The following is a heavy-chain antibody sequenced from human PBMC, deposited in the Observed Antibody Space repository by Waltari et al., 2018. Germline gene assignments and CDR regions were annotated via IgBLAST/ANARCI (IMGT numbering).Heavy chain of an antibody. CDR3: ARPTVTTYGAFDI. J-gene: IGHJ3*02. CDR1: GFNVSSKY. CDR2: IYSGGST. V-gene: IGHV3-53*01. D-gene: IGHD4-17*01. Sequence: EVQLVESGGGLIQPGGSLRLSCAASGFNVSSKYMSWVRQAPGKGLEWVSVIYSGGSTYYADSVKCRFTISRDNSKNTLYLQMNSLRAEDTAVYYCARPTVTTYGAFDIWGQGTMVTVSS.